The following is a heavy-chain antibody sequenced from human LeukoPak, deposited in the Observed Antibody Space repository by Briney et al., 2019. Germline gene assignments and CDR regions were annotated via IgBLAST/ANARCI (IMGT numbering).Heavy chain of an antibody. CDR3: ARGSGYFLDFDY. CDR2: ISGSGGST. D-gene: IGHD3-22*01. V-gene: IGHV3-23*01. CDR1: GFSFSSYV. Sequence: GGSLRLSCAASGFSFSSYVMGWVRQAPGKGLEWVSAISGSGGSTYFADSVKGRFTISRDNSKNTLYLQMNSLRAEDTAVYYCARGSGYFLDFDYWGQGTLVTVSS. J-gene: IGHJ4*02.